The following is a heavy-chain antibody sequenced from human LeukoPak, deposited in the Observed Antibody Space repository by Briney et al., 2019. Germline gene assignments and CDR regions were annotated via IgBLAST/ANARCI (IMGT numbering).Heavy chain of an antibody. CDR3: ARKVGIGIAARRGDFDY. D-gene: IGHD6-6*01. V-gene: IGHV4-4*02. Sequence: PSETLSLTCAVSGGSISSSNWWGWVRQPPGTGLEGIGEIYHSGSTNYNPSLKSRVTISVDKSKNQLSLKLSSVTAADTAVYYCARKVGIGIAARRGDFDYWGQGTLVTVSS. CDR2: IYHSGST. CDR1: GGSISSSNW. J-gene: IGHJ4*02.